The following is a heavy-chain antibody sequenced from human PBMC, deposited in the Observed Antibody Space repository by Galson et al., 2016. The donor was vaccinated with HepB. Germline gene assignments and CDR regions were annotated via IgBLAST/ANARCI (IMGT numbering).Heavy chain of an antibody. CDR2: ISGSDGRT. CDR1: GFTFSSYA. D-gene: IGHD4-17*01. J-gene: IGHJ4*02. V-gene: IGHV3-23*01. Sequence: SLRLSCAASGFTFSSYAMVWVRQAPGKGLEWISAISGSDGRTYYADSVKGRFTISRDNSKNTLFLQMNSLRDEDTAVYFCARAAGDYGNDGFPNFDYWGQGTPVTVSS. CDR3: ARAAGDYGNDGFPNFDY.